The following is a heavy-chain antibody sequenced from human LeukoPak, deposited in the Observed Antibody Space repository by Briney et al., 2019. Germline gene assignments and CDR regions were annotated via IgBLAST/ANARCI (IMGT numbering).Heavy chain of an antibody. D-gene: IGHD2-2*01. CDR2: INSDGSST. J-gene: IGHJ2*01. V-gene: IGHV3-74*03. CDR3: ARPAESLGSCSSTSCALSSYLDL. Sequence: GGSLRLSCAASGFTFSNFWMHWVRQAPGKGLVWVSRINSDGSSTLSADSVKGRFTISRDNAKNTLYLQMNSLRGEDTAVYYRARPAESLGSCSSTSCALSSYLDLWGRGTLVTVSS. CDR1: GFTFSNFW.